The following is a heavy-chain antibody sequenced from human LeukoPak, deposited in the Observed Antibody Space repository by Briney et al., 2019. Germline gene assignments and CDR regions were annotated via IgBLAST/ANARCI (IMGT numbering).Heavy chain of an antibody. CDR2: INYSGST. CDR1: GVTFSGYY. D-gene: IGHD1-26*01. V-gene: IGHV4-34*01. Sequence: SGTLTLTCAVYGVTFSGYYWSWIRQPPGKGLEWIGEINYSGSTNYNPSLKSRVTISVDTSKNQFSLKLSSVTAADTAVYYCARGGRGSYIGYYFDYWGQGTQVTVSS. CDR3: ARGGRGSYIGYYFDY. J-gene: IGHJ4*02.